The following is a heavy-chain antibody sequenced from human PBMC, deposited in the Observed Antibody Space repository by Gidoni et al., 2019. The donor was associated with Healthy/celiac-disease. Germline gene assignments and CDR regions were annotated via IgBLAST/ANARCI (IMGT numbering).Heavy chain of an antibody. CDR3: VAWNYGFDDAFDI. Sequence: QVQLVQSGAEVKKPGASVKVSCKASGYTFTSYGISWVRQSPGQGLEWMGWISAYNGNTNYAQKLQGRGNMTTDTTTSTAYMELRSLRSDDTAVYYCVAWNYGFDDAFDIWGQGKMVTVSS. V-gene: IGHV1-18*01. CDR2: ISAYNGNT. CDR1: GYTFTSYG. D-gene: IGHD1-7*01. J-gene: IGHJ3*02.